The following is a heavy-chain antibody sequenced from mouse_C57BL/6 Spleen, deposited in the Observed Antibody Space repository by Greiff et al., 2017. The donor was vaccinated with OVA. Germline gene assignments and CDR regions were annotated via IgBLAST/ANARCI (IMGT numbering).Heavy chain of an antibody. D-gene: IGHD1-1*01. CDR2: IYPGGGYT. J-gene: IGHJ4*01. V-gene: IGHV1-63*01. Sequence: QVQLKQSGAELVRPGTSVKMSCKASGYTFTNYWIGWAKQRPGHGLEWIGDIYPGGGYTNYNEKFKGKATLTADKSSSTAYMQFSSLTSEDSAIYYCARGDGSSFYAMDYWGQGTSVTVSS. CDR3: ARGDGSSFYAMDY. CDR1: GYTFTNYW.